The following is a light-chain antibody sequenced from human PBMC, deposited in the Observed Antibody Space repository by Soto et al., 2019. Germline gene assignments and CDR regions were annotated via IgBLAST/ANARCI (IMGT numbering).Light chain of an antibody. J-gene: IGKJ5*01. V-gene: IGKV1-5*01. Sequence: DIQMTQSPSSLSASVGDRVTITCRASQSLSSYLAWYQHKPGKAXNLLIYDASNLESGVPSRFSGSGSGTDFTLTISRLEPEDFAVYYCQHFGGSLPVTFGQGTRLEIK. CDR1: QSLSSY. CDR2: DAS. CDR3: QHFGGSLPVT.